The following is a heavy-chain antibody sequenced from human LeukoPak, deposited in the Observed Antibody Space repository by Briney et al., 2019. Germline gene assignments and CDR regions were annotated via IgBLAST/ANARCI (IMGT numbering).Heavy chain of an antibody. CDR2: IYSGGST. CDR3: ARDVRLVDSNYGAYYFDY. J-gene: IGHJ4*02. D-gene: IGHD4-11*01. CDR1: GFTVSSNY. Sequence: GGSLRLSCAASGFTVSSNYMSWVRRAPGKGLEWVSVIYSGGSTYYADSVKGRFTISRDNSKNTLYLQMNSLRAEDTAVYYCARDVRLVDSNYGAYYFDYWGQGTLVTVSS. V-gene: IGHV3-66*02.